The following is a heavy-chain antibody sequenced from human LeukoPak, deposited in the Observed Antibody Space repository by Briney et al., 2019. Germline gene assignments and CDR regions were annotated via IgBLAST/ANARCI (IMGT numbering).Heavy chain of an antibody. Sequence: GGSLRLSCAASGFTFDDYAMHWVRQAPGKGLEWVSLISGDGGSTYYADSVEGRFTISRDNSKNSLYLQMNSLRTEDTALYYCAKGITMIVVAGYYFDYWGQGTLVTVSS. CDR2: ISGDGGST. CDR3: AKGITMIVVAGYYFDY. V-gene: IGHV3-43*02. CDR1: GFTFDDYA. J-gene: IGHJ4*02. D-gene: IGHD3-22*01.